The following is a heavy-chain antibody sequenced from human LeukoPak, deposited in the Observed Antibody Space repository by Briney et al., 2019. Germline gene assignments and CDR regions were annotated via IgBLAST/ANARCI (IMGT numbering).Heavy chain of an antibody. V-gene: IGHV3-33*03. Sequence: GGSLRLSCAASGFTFSNYDMHWVRQAPGKGLEWVAVISYDGNNEYYADSVKGRFTISRDNAKNSLYLQMNSLRAEDTAVYYCARGGELLPYYYYGMDVWGQGTTVTVSS. CDR1: GFTFSNYD. CDR3: ARGGELLPYYYYGMDV. J-gene: IGHJ6*02. D-gene: IGHD1-7*01. CDR2: ISYDGNNE.